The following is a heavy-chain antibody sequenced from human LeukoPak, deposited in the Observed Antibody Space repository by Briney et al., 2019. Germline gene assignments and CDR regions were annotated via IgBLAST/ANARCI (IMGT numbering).Heavy chain of an antibody. Sequence: GGSLRLSCAASGFTLSTYTMNWVRQAPGKGLEWVSYISSSGSTIYYADSVKGRFTISRDNAKNSLYLQMDSLRAEDTAVYYCARDRCSGGRCYSLSVGYMDVWGKGTTVTVSS. V-gene: IGHV3-48*04. CDR1: GFTLSTYT. CDR3: ARDRCSGGRCYSLSVGYMDV. CDR2: ISSSGSTI. D-gene: IGHD2-15*01. J-gene: IGHJ6*03.